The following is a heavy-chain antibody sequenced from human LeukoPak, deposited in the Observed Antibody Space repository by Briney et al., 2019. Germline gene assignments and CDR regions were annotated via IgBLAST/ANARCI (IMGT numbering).Heavy chain of an antibody. D-gene: IGHD6-25*01. CDR2: VYARDSDT. CDR3: ARHSASGRWADFDY. V-gene: IGHV5-51*01. Sequence: GESLKISCKGSGYSFTTYWIGWVRQMPGKGLEWLGIVYARDSDTRYNPSFEGQVTISVDKPSSTAYLQWNSLKASDTALYYCARHSASGRWADFDYWGQGTLVTVSS. CDR1: GYSFTTYW. J-gene: IGHJ4*02.